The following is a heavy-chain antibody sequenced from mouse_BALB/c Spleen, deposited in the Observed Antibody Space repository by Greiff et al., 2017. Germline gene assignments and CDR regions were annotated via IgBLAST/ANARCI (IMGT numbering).Heavy chain of an antibody. D-gene: IGHD2-10*02. CDR2: INPYNDGT. Sequence: EVKLQESGPELVKPGASVKMSCKASGYTFTSYVMHWVKQKPGQGLEWIGYINPYNDGTKYNEKFKGKATLTSDKSSSTAYMELSSLTSEDSAVYYCAKYGNSLDYWGQGTTLTVSS. CDR1: GYTFTSYV. V-gene: IGHV1-14*01. CDR3: AKYGNSLDY. J-gene: IGHJ2*01.